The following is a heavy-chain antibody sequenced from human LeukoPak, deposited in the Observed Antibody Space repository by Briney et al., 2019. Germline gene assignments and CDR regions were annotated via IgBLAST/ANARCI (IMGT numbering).Heavy chain of an antibody. D-gene: IGHD1-26*01. CDR1: GFTFSSYA. J-gene: IGHJ2*01. CDR2: ISSTGGTT. CDR3: ARTVSGSYPYWYFDL. Sequence: GGSLRLSCAASGFTFSSYAMSWVRQAPGKGLEWVSSISSTGGTTYYADSVKGRFTISRDNSKNTLFLQMNSLRAEDTAVYYCARTVSGSYPYWYFDLWGRGTLVTVSS. V-gene: IGHV3-23*01.